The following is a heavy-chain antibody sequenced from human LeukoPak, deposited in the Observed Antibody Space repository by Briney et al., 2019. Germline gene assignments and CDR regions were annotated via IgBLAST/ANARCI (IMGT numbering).Heavy chain of an antibody. J-gene: IGHJ4*02. D-gene: IGHD6-6*01. V-gene: IGHV4-59*08. CDR2: IFYTGST. CDR3: ARHRAYSSSSPFDY. Sequence: SETLSLTCTVSGGSLIPYYWSWIRQPPGKGLEWIAYIFYTGSTHYNPSLKSRVTMFVDMSKNQFSLRLSSVTAADTAVYYCARHRAYSSSSPFDYWGQGTLVTVSS. CDR1: GGSLIPYY.